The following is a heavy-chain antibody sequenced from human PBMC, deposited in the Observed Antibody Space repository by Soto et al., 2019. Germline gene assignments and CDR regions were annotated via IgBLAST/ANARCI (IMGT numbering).Heavy chain of an antibody. D-gene: IGHD3-3*01. CDR2: IYYSGST. J-gene: IGHJ5*02. Sequence: PSETLSLTCTVSGGSISSSSYYWGWIRQPPGKGLEWIGSIYYSGSTYYNPSLKSRVTISVDTSKNQFSLKLSSVTAADTAVYYCARHMTVGITIFGVVIGSDNWFDPWGQGTLVTVSS. CDR1: GGSISSSSYY. V-gene: IGHV4-39*01. CDR3: ARHMTVGITIFGVVIGSDNWFDP.